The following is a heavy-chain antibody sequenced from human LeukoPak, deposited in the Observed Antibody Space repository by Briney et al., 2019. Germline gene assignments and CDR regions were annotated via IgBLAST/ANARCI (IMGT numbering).Heavy chain of an antibody. V-gene: IGHV1-69*01. Sequence: ASVKVSCKASGGTFSSYAISWVRQAPGQGLEWMGGIIPIFGTANYAQKFQGRVTITADESTSTAYMELSSLRSEDTAVYYCAGGAVVVPAARTLYNWFDPWGQGTLVTVSS. CDR1: GGTFSSYA. J-gene: IGHJ5*02. CDR3: AGGAVVVPAARTLYNWFDP. D-gene: IGHD2-2*01. CDR2: IIPIFGTA.